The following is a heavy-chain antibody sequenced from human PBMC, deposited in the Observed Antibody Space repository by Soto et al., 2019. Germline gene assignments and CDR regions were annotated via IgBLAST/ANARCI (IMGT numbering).Heavy chain of an antibody. CDR1: GFTFSSYE. V-gene: IGHV3-48*03. Sequence: PGGSLRLSCAASGFTFSSYEMNWVRQAPGKGLEWVSYISSSGSTIYYADSVKGRFTISRDNAKNSLYLQMNSLRAEDTAVYYCARDRSTSRTYYYDSSGYYTLNYFDYWGQGTLVTVSS. CDR3: ARDRSTSRTYYYDSSGYYTLNYFDY. CDR2: ISSSGSTI. J-gene: IGHJ4*02. D-gene: IGHD3-22*01.